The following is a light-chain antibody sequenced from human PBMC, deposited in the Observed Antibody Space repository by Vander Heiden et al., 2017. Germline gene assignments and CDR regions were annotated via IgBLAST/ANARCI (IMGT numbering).Light chain of an antibody. J-gene: IGLJ2*01. CDR2: DVS. CDR3: SSYTSSSTLV. V-gene: IGLV2-14*01. CDR1: SRDVGGYNY. Sequence: QSALTQPASVSGSPGQSITISFTGTSRDVGGYNYVSWYQQHPGKAPKLMIYDVSNRPSGVSNGFSGSKSGNTASLTISGLQAEDEADYYGSSYTSSSTLVFGGGTKLTVL.